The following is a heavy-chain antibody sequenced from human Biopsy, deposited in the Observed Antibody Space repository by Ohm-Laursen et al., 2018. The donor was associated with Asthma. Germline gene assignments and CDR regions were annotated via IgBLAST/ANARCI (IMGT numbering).Heavy chain of an antibody. CDR3: ARVPTTLRYFDL. D-gene: IGHD2-15*01. CDR2: ISYSGST. Sequence: PSDTLSLTCIVSGGSVSSGSYYWNWIRQPPGKGLAWVSYISYSGSTDYNPSLKSRLTISMDTSKNQFSLKLSSVTAADTAVYYCARVPTTLRYFDLWGRGTLVTVSS. J-gene: IGHJ2*01. V-gene: IGHV4-61*01. CDR1: GGSVSSGSYY.